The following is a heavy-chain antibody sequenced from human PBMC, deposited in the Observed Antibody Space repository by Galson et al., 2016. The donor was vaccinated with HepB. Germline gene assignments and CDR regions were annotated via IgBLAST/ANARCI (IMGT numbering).Heavy chain of an antibody. CDR2: ISGSSVTI. J-gene: IGHJ4*02. CDR1: GFTVTYQY. CDR3: AKHPAKGTVDYSDY. Sequence: SLRLSCAASGFTVTYQYMCWVRQAPGKGLEWVSGISGSSVTINYADSVQGRFTISRDNSRNTLYLQMNSLRAEDTAIYYCAKHPAKGTVDYSDYWGPGTLDTVSS. V-gene: IGHV3-23*01. D-gene: IGHD1-26*01.